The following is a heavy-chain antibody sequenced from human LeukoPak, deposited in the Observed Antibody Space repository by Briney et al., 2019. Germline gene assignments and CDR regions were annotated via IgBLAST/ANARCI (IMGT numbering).Heavy chain of an antibody. D-gene: IGHD3-10*01. CDR3: ARYFGDPQGMDV. CDR2: ISGNSVTR. J-gene: IGHJ6*02. Sequence: GGSLRLSCAASGFTVSSNYMSWVRQAPGKGLEWVSQISGNSVTRYYADSVKGRFTISRDNVKNSLYLQMNSLRDEDTAVYYCARYFGDPQGMDVWGQGTTVTVSS. CDR1: GFTVSSNY. V-gene: IGHV3-48*02.